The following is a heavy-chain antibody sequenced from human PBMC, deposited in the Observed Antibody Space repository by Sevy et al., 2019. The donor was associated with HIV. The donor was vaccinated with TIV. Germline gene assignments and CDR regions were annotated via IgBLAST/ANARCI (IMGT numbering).Heavy chain of an antibody. J-gene: IGHJ4*02. CDR2: INPNSGGT. CDR1: GYTFTGYY. CDR3: ARMGDYYDSSGYYPLKF. Sequence: ASVKVSCKASGYTFTGYYIQWVRQAPGQGLEWMGWINPNSGGTYFAKKFQDSVTMTTDTSVNTAYMELRRLRFDDTAVYYCARMGDYYDSSGYYPLKFWGQGSLVTVSS. V-gene: IGHV1-2*02. D-gene: IGHD3-22*01.